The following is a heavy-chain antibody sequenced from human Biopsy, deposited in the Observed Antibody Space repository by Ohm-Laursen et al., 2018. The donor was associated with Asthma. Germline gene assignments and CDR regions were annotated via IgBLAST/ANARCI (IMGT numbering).Heavy chain of an antibody. Sequence: SSVKVSCKASGGTFNSDAISWVRQAPGQGLEWMGGIIPIFGTPSYAQNFQSRLTITADDSTSTVYMELSSLRSEDTAMYYCARSYCGGDCFSPFDYWGQGTLVIVSS. CDR1: GGTFNSDA. D-gene: IGHD2-21*01. V-gene: IGHV1-69*13. CDR2: IIPIFGTP. CDR3: ARSYCGGDCFSPFDY. J-gene: IGHJ4*02.